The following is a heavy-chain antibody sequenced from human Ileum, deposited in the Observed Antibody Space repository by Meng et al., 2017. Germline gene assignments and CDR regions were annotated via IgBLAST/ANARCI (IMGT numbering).Heavy chain of an antibody. V-gene: IGHV4-4*02. D-gene: IGHD4-23*01. CDR1: SGSITSDTY. CDR3: ARHGGYYQGF. J-gene: IGHJ4*02. Sequence: VQLQESGPGRVKPSGTLSLTCAVSSGSITSDTYWSWVRLPPGKGLEWIGQISHSGSTFYNPSLKSRVTMSVDKSKSQFSLMLTSVTAADTAVYYCARHGGYYQGFWGQGTLVTVSS. CDR2: ISHSGST.